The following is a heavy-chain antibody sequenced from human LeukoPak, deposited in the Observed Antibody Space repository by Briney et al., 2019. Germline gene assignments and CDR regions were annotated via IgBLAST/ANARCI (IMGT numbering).Heavy chain of an antibody. J-gene: IGHJ4*02. D-gene: IGHD3-22*01. CDR1: GFTFSTYW. CDR3: ARIYDNSGYYDY. CDR2: INQGGSEK. Sequence: PGGSLRLSCAASGFTFSTYWMSWVRQAPGKGLEWVAHINQGGSEKYYVDSVKGRFTISRDNAKNSLYLQMNSLRAEDTAVYYCARIYDNSGYYDYWGQGTLVTGSS. V-gene: IGHV3-7*04.